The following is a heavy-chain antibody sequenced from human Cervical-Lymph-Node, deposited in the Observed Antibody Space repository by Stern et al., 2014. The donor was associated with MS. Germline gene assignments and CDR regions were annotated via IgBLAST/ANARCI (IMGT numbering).Heavy chain of an antibody. V-gene: IGHV1-69*06. CDR3: ARTDYYDSSGYYDDAFDI. CDR2: IIPMFGTA. J-gene: IGHJ3*02. D-gene: IGHD3-22*01. Sequence: VQLVQSGAEVKKPGSSVKVSCKASGGTFSSYAIAWVRQAPGQGLEWMGEIIPMFGTAKFAQRVQGRVTITADKSTSTAYMELSSLRSEDTAVYYCARTDYYDSSGYYDDAFDIWGQGTMVTVSS. CDR1: GGTFSSYA.